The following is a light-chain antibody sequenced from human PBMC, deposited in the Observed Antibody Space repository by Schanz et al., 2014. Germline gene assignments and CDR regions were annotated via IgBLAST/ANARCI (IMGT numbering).Light chain of an antibody. Sequence: DSQMTQSPSTLSASVGDRVTITCRARQSISSWLAWYQQKPGKAPKLLIYDASSLESGVPSRFSGSGSGTEFTLTISSLQPDDFATYYCQHYSSSSWTFGQGTKVEIK. CDR2: DAS. CDR1: QSISSW. J-gene: IGKJ1*01. V-gene: IGKV1-5*01. CDR3: QHYSSSSWT.